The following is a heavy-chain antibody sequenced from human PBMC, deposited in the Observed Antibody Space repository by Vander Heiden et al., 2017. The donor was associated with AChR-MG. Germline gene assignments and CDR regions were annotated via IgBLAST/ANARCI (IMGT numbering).Heavy chain of an antibody. CDR1: GFTFSSYA. J-gene: IGHJ6*02. D-gene: IGHD3-3*01. CDR3: AKVRETGPIYYYYGMDV. V-gene: IGHV3-23*01. Sequence: EVQLLESGGGLVQPGGSLRLSCAASGFTFSSYAMSWVRQAPGKGLEWVSAISGSGGSTYYPDSVKGRFTISRDNSKNTLYLQLNSLRAEDTAVYYCAKVRETGPIYYYYGMDVWCQGPTVTLSS. CDR2: ISGSGGST.